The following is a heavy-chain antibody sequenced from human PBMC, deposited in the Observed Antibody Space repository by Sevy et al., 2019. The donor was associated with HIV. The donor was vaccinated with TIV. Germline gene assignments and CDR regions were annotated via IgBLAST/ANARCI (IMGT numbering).Heavy chain of an antibody. CDR2: ISYDGSNK. Sequence: GGSLRLSCAASGFTFSSYGMHWVRQAPGKGLEWVAVISYDGSNKYYADSVKGRFTISRDNSKNTLYVQMNSLRAEDTAVYYCAKDRGLAPTGTYYYGLDVWGQGTMVTVSS. CDR1: GFTFSSYG. CDR3: AKDRGLAPTGTYYYGLDV. V-gene: IGHV3-30*18. D-gene: IGHD6-13*01. J-gene: IGHJ6*02.